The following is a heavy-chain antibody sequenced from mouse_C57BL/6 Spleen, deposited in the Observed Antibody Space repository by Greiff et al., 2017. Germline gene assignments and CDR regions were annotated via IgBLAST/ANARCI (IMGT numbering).Heavy chain of an antibody. CDR3: ARDSGNGQGLYAMDY. V-gene: IGHV1-59*01. CDR1: GYTFTSYW. J-gene: IGHJ4*01. Sequence: QVQLQQPGAELVRPGTSVKLSCTASGYTFTSYWMRWVKRRPGQGLLWIGVIEPSDSYTNYNQKFKGKATLTVDTSSSTAYMQLCSLTSEDSAVYYCARDSGNGQGLYAMDYWGQGTSVTVSS. CDR2: IEPSDSYT. D-gene: IGHD3-3*01.